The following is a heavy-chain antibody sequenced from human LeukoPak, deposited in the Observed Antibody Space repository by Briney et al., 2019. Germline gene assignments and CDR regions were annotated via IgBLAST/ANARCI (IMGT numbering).Heavy chain of an antibody. Sequence: GGSLRLSCAASGLTFSNYGMAWVRLAPGKGLEWVSAISGSGESTYNADSVKGRFTISRDNSKNTLYLQMNRLRAEDTAVYYCAKDSRTTYDSSWLYYFDSWGQGTLVTVSS. CDR1: GLTFSNYG. V-gene: IGHV3-23*01. CDR3: AKDSRTTYDSSWLYYFDS. CDR2: ISGSGEST. J-gene: IGHJ4*02. D-gene: IGHD6-13*01.